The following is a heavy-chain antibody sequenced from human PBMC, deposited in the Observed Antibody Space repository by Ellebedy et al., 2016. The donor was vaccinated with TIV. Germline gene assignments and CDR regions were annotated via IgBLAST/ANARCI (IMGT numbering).Heavy chain of an antibody. CDR2: ILPISPTP. CDR1: GGTFRTYT. D-gene: IGHD4-11*01. V-gene: IGHV1-69*13. J-gene: IGHJ5*02. Sequence: AASVKVSCKASGGTFRTYTVTWVRQAPGQGLEWVGGILPISPTPNYAQKFQGRVTITADESANIVYMELSSLSSEETAVYYCARGKDSGNYVGWFDPWGQGTLVTVSS. CDR3: ARGKDSGNYVGWFDP.